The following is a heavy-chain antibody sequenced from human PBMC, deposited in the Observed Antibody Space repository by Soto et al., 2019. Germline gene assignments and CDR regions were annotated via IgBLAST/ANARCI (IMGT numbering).Heavy chain of an antibody. CDR3: ALALGPTTGLEY. Sequence: QVRLQESGPGLVKPSQTLSQTFTVSGASITSGHYYWTWIRQLPGKGLEWIVSIYNSETTHYNPSLTSRLTISIDTSANQFSLKLSSVNAADTSIYYCALALGPTTGLEYWGQGTLITVSA. D-gene: IGHD1-26*01. J-gene: IGHJ4*02. CDR2: IYNSETT. V-gene: IGHV4-31*04. CDR1: GASITSGHYY.